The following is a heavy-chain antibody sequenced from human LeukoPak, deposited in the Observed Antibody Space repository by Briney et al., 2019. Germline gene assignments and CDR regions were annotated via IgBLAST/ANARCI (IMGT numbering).Heavy chain of an antibody. CDR1: GFTFSSYA. CDR2: IYSGGST. V-gene: IGHV3-NL1*01. D-gene: IGHD6-19*01. CDR3: VKYSSGWYYDY. Sequence: PGGSLRLSCAASGFTFSSYAMHWVRQAPGKGLEWVSVIYSGGSTYYADSVKGRFTISRDNSKNTLYLQMSSLRTEDTAVYYCVKYSSGWYYDYWGQGTLVTVSS. J-gene: IGHJ4*02.